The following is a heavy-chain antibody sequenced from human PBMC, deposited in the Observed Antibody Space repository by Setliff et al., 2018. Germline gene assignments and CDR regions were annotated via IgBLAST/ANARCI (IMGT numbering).Heavy chain of an antibody. V-gene: IGHV5-51*01. CDR3: VSTDYDTSGYYYVADAFDI. Sequence: GESLKISCKGSGYNFTTYWIGWVRQMPGKGLEWMGIIHPGDSDTRYSPSFQGQVTISVDKSISTAYLQWSSLKASDTAMYYCVSTDYDTSGYYYVADAFDIWGQGTMVTVSS. CDR1: GYNFTTYW. J-gene: IGHJ3*02. D-gene: IGHD3-22*01. CDR2: IHPGDSDT.